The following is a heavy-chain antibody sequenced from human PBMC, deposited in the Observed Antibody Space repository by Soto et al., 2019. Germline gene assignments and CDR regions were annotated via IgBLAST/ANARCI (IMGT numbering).Heavy chain of an antibody. J-gene: IGHJ4*02. V-gene: IGHV3-74*01. CDR3: TRGPRPISTGTGAY. CDR1: GFIFKMYW. CDR2: IYNDGSYT. Sequence: HPGGSPELSCAASGFIFKMYWMHWVRQSPGKGLVWISRIYNDGSYTDYADSVKGRFTISRDNVNDTLYLQMNNLRAEDSGLYYCTRGPRPISTGTGAYWGQGTQVTVSS. D-gene: IGHD3-10*01.